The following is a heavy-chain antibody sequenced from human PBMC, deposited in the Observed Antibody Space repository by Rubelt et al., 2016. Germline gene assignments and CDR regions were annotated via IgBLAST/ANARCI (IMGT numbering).Heavy chain of an antibody. CDR3: ARCQWGYNWKYFQS. J-gene: IGHJ5*02. Sequence: QLQESGPGLVKPSETLSLTCSVPAGSITSSTDYWGWIRQPPGKGLEWIGSIHSGGRSYFNPSLADRAYISVDTAENTLSLRLTRVDVSDTAVYSCARCQWGYNWKYFQSWGQGSLVTVSS. CDR2: IHSGGRS. V-gene: IGHV4-39*01. CDR1: AGSITSSTDY. D-gene: IGHD1-20*01.